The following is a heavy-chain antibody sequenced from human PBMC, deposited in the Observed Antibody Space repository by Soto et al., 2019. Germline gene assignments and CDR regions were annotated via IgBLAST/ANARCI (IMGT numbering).Heavy chain of an antibody. CDR3: ARYCSSTSCYSRINYYYGMDV. Sequence: EVQLVESGGGLVKPGGSLRLSCAASGFTFSSYSMNWVRQAPGKGLEWVSSISSSSSYIYYADSVKGRFTISRDNAKNSLYLQMNSLRAEDTAVYYCARYCSSTSCYSRINYYYGMDVWGQGTTVTVSS. J-gene: IGHJ6*02. V-gene: IGHV3-21*01. CDR1: GFTFSSYS. CDR2: ISSSSSYI. D-gene: IGHD2-2*01.